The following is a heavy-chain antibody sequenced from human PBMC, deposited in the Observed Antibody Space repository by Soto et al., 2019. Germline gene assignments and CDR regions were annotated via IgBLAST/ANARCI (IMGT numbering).Heavy chain of an antibody. Sequence: EVQLVESGGGLVKPGGSLRLSCAASGFTFSSYSMNWVRQAPGKGLEWVSSISSSSSYIYYADSVKGRFTISRDNAKNSLYMKMNSWRAEDTAVYYCARAKNLWSGELFETTYYFDYWAQGPLVTVSS. CDR2: ISSSSSYI. J-gene: IGHJ4*02. CDR1: GFTFSSYS. D-gene: IGHD3-10*01. CDR3: ARAKNLWSGELFETTYYFDY. V-gene: IGHV3-21*01.